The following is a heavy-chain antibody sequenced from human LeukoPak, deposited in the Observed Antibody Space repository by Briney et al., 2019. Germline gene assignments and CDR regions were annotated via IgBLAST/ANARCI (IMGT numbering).Heavy chain of an antibody. Sequence: SETLSLTCTVSSGSISSYYWSWIRQPPGKGLEWIGYIYYSGNTNYNTSLKSRVTISVDTSKNQFSLKLSSVTAADTAVYYGARHQKQQLTPYYYYGMDVWGQGTTVTVSS. CDR1: SGSISSYY. CDR3: ARHQKQQLTPYYYYGMDV. CDR2: IYYSGNT. D-gene: IGHD6-13*01. J-gene: IGHJ6*02. V-gene: IGHV4-59*08.